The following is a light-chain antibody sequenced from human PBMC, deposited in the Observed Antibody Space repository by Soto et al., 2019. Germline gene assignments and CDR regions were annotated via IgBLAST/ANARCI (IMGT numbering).Light chain of an antibody. V-gene: IGKV1-5*03. CDR1: QSISNW. CDR2: KAS. Sequence: DIQMTQSPSTLSGSVGDRVTITCRASQSISNWLAWYQQKPGKAPKLQIYKASTLESGVPSRFSGSGSGTEFTLTISSLQADDFAIYYCQQYNGYRLAFGGGTKVDI. CDR3: QQYNGYRLA. J-gene: IGKJ4*01.